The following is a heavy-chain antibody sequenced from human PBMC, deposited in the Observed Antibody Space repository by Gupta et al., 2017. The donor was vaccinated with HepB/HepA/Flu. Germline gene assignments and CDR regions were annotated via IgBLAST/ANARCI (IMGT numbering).Heavy chain of an antibody. CDR2: VTPNSGNT. CDR1: GYTFTTYD. D-gene: IGHD6-19*01. J-gene: IGHJ5*02. CDR3: ARGWESGWS. V-gene: IGHV1-8*03. Sequence: QVQLVQSGAEVKKPGASVKVSCTASGYTFTTYDINWVRQATGQGLEWLGWVTPNSGNTGYAQKFQGRVTITRNTSISTAYMELSSLRSEDTAVYYCARGWESGWSWGQGTLVTVSS.